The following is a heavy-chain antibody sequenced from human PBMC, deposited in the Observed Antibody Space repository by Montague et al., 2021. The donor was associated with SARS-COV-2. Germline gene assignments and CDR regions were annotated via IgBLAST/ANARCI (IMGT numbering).Heavy chain of an antibody. CDR2: IKNDESEK. CDR3: ARVSSSIDCFGMDV. D-gene: IGHD6-13*01. Sequence: SLRLSCAASGFTFSNYWMSWVRQAPGKGLEWVANIKNDESEKYYVDSVKGRFSVSRENAKNSLYLQMNSLRVEGTAVYYCARVSSSIDCFGMDVWGQGTTVTVSS. J-gene: IGHJ6*02. CDR1: GFTFSNYW. V-gene: IGHV3-7*01.